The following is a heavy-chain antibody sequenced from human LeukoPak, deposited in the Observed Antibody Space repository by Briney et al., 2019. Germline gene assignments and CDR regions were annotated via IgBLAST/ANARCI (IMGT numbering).Heavy chain of an antibody. V-gene: IGHV3-30*02. CDR1: GFTFSSYW. D-gene: IGHD1-1*01. CDR2: MRYDGSNE. Sequence: PGGSLRLSCAASGFTFSSYWMHWVRQAPGKGLEWVAYMRYDGSNEHYADSVKGRFTVSRDNSKNTLYLQMNSLRAEDTAVYYCAKGGTRGTYYFHYWGQGTLVTVSS. J-gene: IGHJ4*02. CDR3: AKGGTRGTYYFHY.